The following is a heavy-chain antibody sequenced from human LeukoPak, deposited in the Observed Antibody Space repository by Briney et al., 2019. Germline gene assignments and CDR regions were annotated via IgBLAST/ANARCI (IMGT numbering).Heavy chain of an antibody. J-gene: IGHJ4*02. CDR2: INPDGSTT. Sequence: GGSLRLSYAASGFTFTNYWMFWVRQAPGKGLVWVSGINPDGSTTTYADSVKGRFTISRENAKSTLYLHMNILRVEDTAVYYCARGRYGDYHWGQGILVTVSS. V-gene: IGHV3-74*01. CDR3: ARGRYGDYH. D-gene: IGHD4-17*01. CDR1: GFTFTNYW.